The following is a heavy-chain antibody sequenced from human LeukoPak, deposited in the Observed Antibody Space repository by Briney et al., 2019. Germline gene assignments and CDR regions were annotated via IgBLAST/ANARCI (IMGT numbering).Heavy chain of an antibody. Sequence: SVKVSCKASGCTFSSYAISCVRQAPGQGLEWMGGIIPIFGTANYAQKFQGRVTITTDESTSTAYMQLSSLRSEDTAVYYCARARSGELFVYWGQGTLVTVSS. V-gene: IGHV1-69*05. CDR3: ARARSGELFVY. J-gene: IGHJ4*02. D-gene: IGHD3-10*01. CDR2: IIPIFGTA. CDR1: GCTFSSYA.